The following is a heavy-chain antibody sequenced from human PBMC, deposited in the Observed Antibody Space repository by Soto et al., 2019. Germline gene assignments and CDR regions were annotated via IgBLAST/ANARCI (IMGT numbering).Heavy chain of an antibody. V-gene: IGHV4-59*01. J-gene: IGHJ3*02. CDR1: GGSISNYY. CDR2: IFHSGST. CDR3: ARVWGGAFDI. Sequence: SETLSLTCTVFGGSISNYYWSWIRQPPGRGLEWIGHIFHSGSTNYNPALKSRVTISVDTSKSQFSLKLSSVTAADTAVYYCARVWGGAFDIWGQGTMVTVSS. D-gene: IGHD3-10*01.